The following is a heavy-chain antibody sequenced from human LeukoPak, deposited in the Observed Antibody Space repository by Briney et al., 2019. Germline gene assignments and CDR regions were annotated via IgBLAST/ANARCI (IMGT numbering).Heavy chain of an antibody. CDR1: AGSISTPY. Sequence: PSETLSLTCSVSAGSISTPYWHWIRQSPGKGLEWIGFVFYGGMTNYNPSLKSRVTISLHTSKNQFSLKLTSMTAAGTAVYYCASGTVFGVITPQYFHYWGQGTRVTVSS. CDR2: VFYGGMT. J-gene: IGHJ4*02. V-gene: IGHV4-59*11. D-gene: IGHD3-3*01. CDR3: ASGTVFGVITPQYFHY.